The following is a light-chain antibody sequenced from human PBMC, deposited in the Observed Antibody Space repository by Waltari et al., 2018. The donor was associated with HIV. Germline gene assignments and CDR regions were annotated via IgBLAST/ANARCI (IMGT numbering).Light chain of an antibody. V-gene: IGKV4-1*01. CDR3: QQYFTTPWT. J-gene: IGKJ1*01. CDR1: QILLYSPNNKNF. CDR2: WAS. Sequence: DIVMTQSPDSLTVSLGERAPINCMSNQILLYSPNNKNFLVWYQQKPVHPPTLLIYWASSRESGVPARFSGSGSGTNFTLTISSLQPEDVATYFCQQYFTTPWTFGQGTKVE.